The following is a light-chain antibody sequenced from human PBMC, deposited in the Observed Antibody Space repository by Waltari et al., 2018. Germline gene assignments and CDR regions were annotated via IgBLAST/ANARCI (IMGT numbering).Light chain of an antibody. CDR1: SSNIGSNV. J-gene: IGLJ2*01. Sequence: QSVLTQPPSASGPPGQRVTISCSGRSSNIGSNVVNWYQQVPGTTPKLLIYRNDQRPSGVPDRFSGSKSGTSASLAISGLRSEDEADYYCAAWDDKLGGRWEFGGGTKLTVL. CDR2: RND. V-gene: IGLV1-47*01. CDR3: AAWDDKLGGRWE.